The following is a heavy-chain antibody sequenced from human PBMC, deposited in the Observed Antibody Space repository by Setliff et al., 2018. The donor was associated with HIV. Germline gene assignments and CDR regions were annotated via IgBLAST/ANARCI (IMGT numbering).Heavy chain of an antibody. CDR3: ARDTRPYYYESSGYLDACDM. D-gene: IGHD3-22*01. CDR1: GYIFTNYG. V-gene: IGHV1-18*01. Sequence: ASVKVSCKASGYIFTNYGINWVRQAPGQGLEWMGWISAYNDNTNYAQNLQDRVTMTTDTSTSTGYMELRSLRSDDTAVYYCARDTRPYYYESSGYLDACDMWGQGTMVTVS. J-gene: IGHJ3*02. CDR2: ISAYNDNT.